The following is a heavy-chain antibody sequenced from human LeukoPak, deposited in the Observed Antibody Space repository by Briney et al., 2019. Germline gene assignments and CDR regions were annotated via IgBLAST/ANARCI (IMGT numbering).Heavy chain of an antibody. V-gene: IGHV1-2*02. D-gene: IGHD5-12*01. CDR1: GYTFTGHY. CDR3: VRDGYSGGAFDI. Sequence: ASVKVSCKASGYTFTGHYMHWVRQAPGQGLEWTGWIYPKTGGTNYAQKFQTRITMTRDTSITTAFMELNILKPADPAVSYCVRDGYSGGAFDIWGQGTMVTVSS. CDR2: IYPKTGGT. J-gene: IGHJ3*02.